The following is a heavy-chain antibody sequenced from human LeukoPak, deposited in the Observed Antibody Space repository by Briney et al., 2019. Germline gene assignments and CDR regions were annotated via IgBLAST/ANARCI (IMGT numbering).Heavy chain of an antibody. V-gene: IGHV3-23*01. D-gene: IGHD2-15*01. CDR2: ISGSGGST. J-gene: IGHJ4*02. Sequence: GGSLRLSCAASGFTFSSYAMSWVRQAPGKGLEWVSAISGSGGSTYYADSVKGRFTISRDNSKTTLYLQMNSLRAGDTAVYYCAKGALGYCSGGSCHWGQGTLVTVSS. CDR3: AKGALGYCSGGSCH. CDR1: GFTFSSYA.